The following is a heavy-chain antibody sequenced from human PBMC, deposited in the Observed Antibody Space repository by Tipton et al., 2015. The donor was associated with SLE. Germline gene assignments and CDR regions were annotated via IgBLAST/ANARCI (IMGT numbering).Heavy chain of an antibody. CDR1: GFTFSSYA. Sequence: SLRLSCAASGFTFSSYAMHWVRQAPGKGLEGVAVISYDGSNKYYADSVKGRFTISRDNSKNTLYLQMNSLRAEDTAVYYCARDYDSSGSFDYWGQGTLVTVSS. CDR2: ISYDGSNK. D-gene: IGHD3-22*01. V-gene: IGHV3-30*04. CDR3: ARDYDSSGSFDY. J-gene: IGHJ4*02.